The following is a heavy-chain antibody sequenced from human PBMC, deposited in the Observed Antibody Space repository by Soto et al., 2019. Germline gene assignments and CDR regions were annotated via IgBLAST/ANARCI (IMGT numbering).Heavy chain of an antibody. CDR3: ARGRRDSGYDYLYYFDY. J-gene: IGHJ4*02. CDR1: GGSISSGGYY. D-gene: IGHD5-12*01. Sequence: SETLSLTCTVSGGSISSGGYYWSWIRQHPGKGLEWIGYIYYSGSTYYNPSLKSRVTISVDTSKNQFSLKLSSVTAADTAVYYCARGRRDSGYDYLYYFDYWGQGTLVTVSS. CDR2: IYYSGST. V-gene: IGHV4-31*03.